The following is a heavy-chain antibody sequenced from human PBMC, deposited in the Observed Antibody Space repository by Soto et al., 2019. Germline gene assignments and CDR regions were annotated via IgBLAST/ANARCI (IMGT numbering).Heavy chain of an antibody. D-gene: IGHD5-12*01. CDR1: GYTFTSYG. CDR2: ISGKNGNT. CDR3: ARDRGGYALDY. Sequence: QVQLVQSGAEVKKPGASVKVSCKASGYTFTSYGISGVRQAPEQGLEWMGWISGKNGNTNNALKPQGGVNIAADTSTSTAYMEVRSLRSDDTAVYYCARDRGGYALDYWGQGSLVTVSS. J-gene: IGHJ4*02. V-gene: IGHV1-18*01.